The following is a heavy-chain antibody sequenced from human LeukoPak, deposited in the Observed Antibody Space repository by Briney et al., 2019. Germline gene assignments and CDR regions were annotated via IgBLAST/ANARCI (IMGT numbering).Heavy chain of an antibody. CDR2: IIPIFGIA. D-gene: IGHD4-17*01. V-gene: IGHV1-69*13. J-gene: IGHJ6*03. CDR1: GGTFTSYA. CDR3: ARDMGDHTVTTKGDYYYYYMDV. Sequence: SVKVSCKASGGTFTSYAISWVRQAPGQRLEWLGGIIPIFGIADYAQKLPGRVTGTADESTIPASMELCSVTAEDTAVDSYARDMGDHTVTTKGDYYYYYMDVWGKGTTVTVSS.